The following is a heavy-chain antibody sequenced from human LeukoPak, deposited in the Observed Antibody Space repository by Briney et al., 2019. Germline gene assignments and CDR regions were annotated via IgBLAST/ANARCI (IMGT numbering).Heavy chain of an antibody. CDR3: AKDRRGYFDY. J-gene: IGHJ4*02. CDR1: GFSFSSHG. Sequence: GGSLRLSCAASGFSFSSHGMHWVRQAPGKGLEWVAFIRYDGSNKYYADSVKGRFTISRDNSKNTLYLQMNSLRAEDTAVYYCAKDRRGYFDYWGQGTLVTVSS. D-gene: IGHD3-10*01. CDR2: IRYDGSNK. V-gene: IGHV3-30*02.